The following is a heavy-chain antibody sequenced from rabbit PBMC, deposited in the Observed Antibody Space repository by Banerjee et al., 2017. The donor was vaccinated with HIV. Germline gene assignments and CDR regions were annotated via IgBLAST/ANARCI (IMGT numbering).Heavy chain of an antibody. CDR2: IWTGSGTI. D-gene: IGHD7-1*01. Sequence: QEQLEESGGDLVKPEGSLTLTCTASGFSFSSRYWICWVRQAPGKGLEWIACIWTGSGTINYASWAKGRFTISKTSSTTVTLQMTSLTAADTATYFCAREGYGDGTGDYDLWGQGTLVTVS. CDR1: GFSFSSRYW. CDR3: AREGYGDGTGDYDL. V-gene: IGHV1S45*01. J-gene: IGHJ3*01.